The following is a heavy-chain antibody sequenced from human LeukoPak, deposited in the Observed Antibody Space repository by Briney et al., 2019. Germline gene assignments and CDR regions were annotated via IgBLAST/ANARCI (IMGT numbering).Heavy chain of an antibody. D-gene: IGHD3-10*01. Sequence: GGSLRLSCAASGFTFSSYAMSWVRQAPGKGLEWVSAISGSGSNTYYADSVKGRFTISRDNSKSTLYLQMNSLRADDTAVYYCAKLPYGSVDYWGQGTLVTVSS. CDR3: AKLPYGSVDY. J-gene: IGHJ4*01. CDR1: GFTFSSYA. CDR2: ISGSGSNT. V-gene: IGHV3-23*01.